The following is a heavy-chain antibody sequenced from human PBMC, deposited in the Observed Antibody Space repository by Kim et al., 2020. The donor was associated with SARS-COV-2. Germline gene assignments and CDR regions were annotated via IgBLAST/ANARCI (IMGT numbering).Heavy chain of an antibody. CDR1: GESFSDFA. CDR2: INQSGTT. CDR3: ARGRVWVVPSPVLGLGPFCKDHCMDV. J-gene: IGHJ6*03. D-gene: IGHD2-2*01. V-gene: IGHV4-34*01. Sequence: SETLSLTCAVFGESFSDFAWTWIRRSSGKGLEWIGEINQSGTTNYNPSLKSRVTISLDTSKNQFYLKVTSVTAADTATYYCARGRVWVVPSPVLGLGPFCKDHCMDVWDKGTSGTVS.